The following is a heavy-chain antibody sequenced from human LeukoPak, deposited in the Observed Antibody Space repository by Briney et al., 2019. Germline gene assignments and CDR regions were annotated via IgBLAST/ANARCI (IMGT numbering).Heavy chain of an antibody. CDR1: GFTFSKNC. V-gene: IGHV1-69*02. Sequence: VASVKVSCKASGFTFSKNCISWVRQAPGQGLEWMGRFIPMVGVAAYAQKFQGRITITEDRSANTAFMELSSLTSEDTAVYYCARIKAVGVPVAIDAYYSYGMDVWGQGTAVAVSS. D-gene: IGHD2-2*01. CDR3: ARIKAVGVPVAIDAYYSYGMDV. J-gene: IGHJ6*02. CDR2: FIPMVGVA.